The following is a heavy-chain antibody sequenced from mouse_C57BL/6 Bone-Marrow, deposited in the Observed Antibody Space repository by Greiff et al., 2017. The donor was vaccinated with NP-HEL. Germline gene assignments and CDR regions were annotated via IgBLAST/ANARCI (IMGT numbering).Heavy chain of an antibody. J-gene: IGHJ4*01. CDR2: ISSGGSYT. V-gene: IGHV5-6*01. Sequence: VQLQQSGGDLVKPGGSLKLSCAASGFTFSSYGMSWVRQTPDKRLEWVATISSGGSYTYYPDSVKGRFTISRDNAKNTLYLQMSSLKSEDTAMYYCARTELLTRAMDYWGQGTSVTVSS. CDR3: ARTELLTRAMDY. CDR1: GFTFSSYG. D-gene: IGHD1-1*01.